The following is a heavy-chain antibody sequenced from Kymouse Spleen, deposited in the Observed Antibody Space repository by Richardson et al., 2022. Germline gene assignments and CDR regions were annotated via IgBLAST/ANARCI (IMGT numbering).Heavy chain of an antibody. Sequence: EVQLVESGGGLVKPGGSLRLSCAASGFTFSSYSMNWVRQAPGKGLEWVSSISSSSSYIYYADSVKGRFTISRDNAKNSLYLQMNSLRAEDTAVYYCARSYSGSYWYFDLWGRGTLVTVSS. J-gene: IGHJ2*01. CDR2: ISSSSSYI. CDR1: GFTFSSYS. CDR3: ARSYSGSYWYFDL. D-gene: IGHD1-26*01. V-gene: IGHV3-21*03.